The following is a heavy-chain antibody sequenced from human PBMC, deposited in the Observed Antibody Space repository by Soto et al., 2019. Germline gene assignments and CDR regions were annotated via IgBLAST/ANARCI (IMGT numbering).Heavy chain of an antibody. CDR1: GYSISSGYY. D-gene: IGHD6-6*01. V-gene: IGHV4-38-2*02. J-gene: IGHJ5*02. CDR2: IYHSGST. CDR3: AAFIAARAPFDP. Sequence: SETLSLTCTVSGYSISSGYYWGWIRQPPGKGLEWIGSIYHSGSTYYNPSLKSRVTISVDTSKNQFSLKLSSVTAADTAVYYCAAFIAARAPFDPWGQGTLVTVSS.